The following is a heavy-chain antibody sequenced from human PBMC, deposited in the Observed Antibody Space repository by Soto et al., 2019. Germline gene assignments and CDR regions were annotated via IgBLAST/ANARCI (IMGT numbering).Heavy chain of an antibody. Sequence: SLKVSCNASGYTFTGYYMHWVRHPPGQGLERMGWINPNSGGTNYAEKVQGWVTMTRDTSISTAYMELSRLRSDDTAVYYCARDLGDTVLRFLEWYFDYWGQGALVTVSS. J-gene: IGHJ4*01. D-gene: IGHD3-3*01. CDR3: ARDLGDTVLRFLEWYFDY. CDR2: INPNSGGT. CDR1: GYTFTGYY. V-gene: IGHV1-2*04.